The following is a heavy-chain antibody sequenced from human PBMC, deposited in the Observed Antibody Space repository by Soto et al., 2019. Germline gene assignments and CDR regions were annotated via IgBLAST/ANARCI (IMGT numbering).Heavy chain of an antibody. V-gene: IGHV3-74*01. J-gene: IGHJ4*02. D-gene: IGHD3-10*01. CDR1: GFTFSSFW. CDR2: INTDGSST. CDR3: AKRGVDTFGLSY. Sequence: EVQLVESGGGFVQPGGSLRLSCAVSGFTFSSFWMHWVRQAPGEALVWVSRINTDGSSTSYADSVKGRFTISRDNAKNTLYLQMNSLRVEDTAMYYCAKRGVDTFGLSYWGQGNRVTVSS.